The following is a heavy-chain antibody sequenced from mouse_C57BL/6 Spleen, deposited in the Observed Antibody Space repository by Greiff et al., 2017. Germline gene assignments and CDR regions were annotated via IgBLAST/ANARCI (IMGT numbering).Heavy chain of an antibody. CDR2: IHPSDSDT. D-gene: IGHD1-1*01. Sequence: QVQLKQPGAELVKPGASVKVSCKASGYTFTSYWMHWVKQRPGQGLEWIGRIHPSDSDTNYNQKFKGKATLTVDKSSSTAYLQLSSLTSEDSAVYYCASHGRSYGDAMDYWGQGTSVTVSS. CDR3: ASHGRSYGDAMDY. CDR1: GYTFTSYW. J-gene: IGHJ4*01. V-gene: IGHV1-74*01.